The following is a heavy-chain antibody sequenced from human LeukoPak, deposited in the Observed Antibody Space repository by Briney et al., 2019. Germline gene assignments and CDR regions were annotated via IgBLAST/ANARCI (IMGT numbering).Heavy chain of an antibody. CDR1: GGSISSSSYY. D-gene: IGHD4-17*01. V-gene: IGHV4-39*07. Sequence: SETLSLTCTVSGGSISSSSYYWGWIRQPPGKGLEWIGSIYYSGSTYYNPSLKSRVTISVDTSKNQFSLKLSSVTAADTAVYYCARGRGGLDYGDYYYMDVWGKGTTVTVSS. CDR3: ARGRGGLDYGDYYYMDV. CDR2: IYYSGST. J-gene: IGHJ6*03.